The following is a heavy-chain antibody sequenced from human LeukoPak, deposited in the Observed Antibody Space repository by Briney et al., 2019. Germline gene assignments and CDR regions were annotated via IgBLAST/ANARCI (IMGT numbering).Heavy chain of an antibody. CDR3: ARELMRDYRPGSFDY. CDR2: VSGSGGST. V-gene: IGHV3-23*01. CDR1: GFTFTTYA. Sequence: GGSLRLSCAASGFTFTTYAMSWVRQAPGKGLEGISGVSGSGGSTQYADSVKGRLTISRDNSKNTLYLQMNSLRAEDTAIYSCARELMRDYRPGSFDYWGQGTLVTVSS. D-gene: IGHD4-11*01. J-gene: IGHJ4*02.